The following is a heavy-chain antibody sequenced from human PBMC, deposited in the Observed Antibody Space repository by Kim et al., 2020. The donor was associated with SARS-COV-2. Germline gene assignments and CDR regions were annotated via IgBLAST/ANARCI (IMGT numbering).Heavy chain of an antibody. CDR2: MNPNSGKT. CDR1: GYTFSNYE. V-gene: IGHV1-8*01. Sequence: ASVKVSCKSSGYTFSNYEINWVRQATGQGLEWLGWMNPNSGKTGYSERFQGRIILSRNISISTAYMELSSLTSQDTAVYYCATNPTENTGPWGQGTLVTV. J-gene: IGHJ5*02. CDR3: ATNPTENTGP.